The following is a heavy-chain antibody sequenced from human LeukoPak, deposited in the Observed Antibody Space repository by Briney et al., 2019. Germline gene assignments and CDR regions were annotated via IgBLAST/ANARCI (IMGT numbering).Heavy chain of an antibody. J-gene: IGHJ6*02. CDR2: INHSGST. D-gene: IGHD2-15*01. CDR1: GGSFSGYY. Sequence: SETLSLTCAVYGGSFSGYYWSWIRQPPGKGLEWIGEINHSGSTNYNPSLKSRVTISVDTSKNQSSLKLSSVTAADTAVYYCARGVRYCSGGSCYSRPSYGMDVWGQGTTVTVSS. V-gene: IGHV4-34*01. CDR3: ARGVRYCSGGSCYSRPSYGMDV.